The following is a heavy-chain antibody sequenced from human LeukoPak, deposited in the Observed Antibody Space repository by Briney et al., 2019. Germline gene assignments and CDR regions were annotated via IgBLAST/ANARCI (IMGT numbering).Heavy chain of an antibody. CDR2: ISGRADST. Sequence: GGSLRLSCAASGFTFSNYAMNWVRQAPGHGLEWVSAISGRADSTYYAGSVKGRFSISRDNSKNTLYLQMNSLRAEDTAVYYCAKDHDYYNSGPVWGQGTMVTVSS. J-gene: IGHJ3*01. CDR3: AKDHDYYNSGPV. CDR1: GFTFSNYA. V-gene: IGHV3-23*01. D-gene: IGHD3-10*01.